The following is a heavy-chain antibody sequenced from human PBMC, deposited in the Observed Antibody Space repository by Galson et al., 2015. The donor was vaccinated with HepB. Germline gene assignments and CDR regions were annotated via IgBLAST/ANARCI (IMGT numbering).Heavy chain of an antibody. J-gene: IGHJ4*02. CDR1: GYSFTAHW. CDR3: ARLRCTSSCFSDS. Sequence: QSGAEVKKPGESLRISCESSGYSFTAHWITWVRQMPGKGLEWMGRIDPRDSYPNYSPSFQGHVTMSVDKSINTAFLQWNSLRASDTAIYFCARLRCTSSCFSDSWGRGTLVTVSS. V-gene: IGHV5-10-1*01. D-gene: IGHD6-13*01. CDR2: IDPRDSYP.